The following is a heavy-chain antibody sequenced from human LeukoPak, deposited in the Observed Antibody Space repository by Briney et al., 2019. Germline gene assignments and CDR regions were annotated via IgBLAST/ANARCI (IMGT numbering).Heavy chain of an antibody. CDR2: ISHSGGT. CDR3: ARGLGIPVPGNGPHWAY. V-gene: IGHV4-34*01. D-gene: IGHD6-19*01. CDR1: GGSFSGYH. J-gene: IGHJ4*02. Sequence: PSETLSLTCAVYGGSFSGYHWNWIRQPPEKGLEWIGEISHSGGTNYNPSLKSRVTMSVDTSKNQFSLTLTSVTAADTAVYYCARGLGIPVPGNGPHWAYWGQGTLVTVSS.